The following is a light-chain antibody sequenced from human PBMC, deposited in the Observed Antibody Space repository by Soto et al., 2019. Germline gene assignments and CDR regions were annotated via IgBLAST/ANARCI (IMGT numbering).Light chain of an antibody. Sequence: EVVLTQSPGTLSLSPGERATLSCRASPGVSANNLAWYQHKAGQTPRLLIYGASSRATGIPDRFSGSGSGTEFTLTISSLQSEDFAVYYCQQYTNWPPQITFGQGTRLGIK. V-gene: IGKV3D-15*01. J-gene: IGKJ5*01. CDR2: GAS. CDR1: PGVSANN. CDR3: QQYTNWPPQIT.